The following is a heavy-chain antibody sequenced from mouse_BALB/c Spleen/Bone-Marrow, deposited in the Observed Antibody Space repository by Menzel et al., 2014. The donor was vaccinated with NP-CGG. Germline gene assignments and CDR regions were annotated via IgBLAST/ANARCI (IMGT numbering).Heavy chain of an antibody. J-gene: IGHJ3*01. CDR2: INPYDGGT. Sequence: QLQQSGPELVKPGASLKISCKASGYSFTGYTMNWVKQSPGKNLEWIGLINPYDGGTTYNQKFKGKATLTVDKSSTTAYMELLSLTSEDSAVFYCTRDSSGYWFTYWGQGTLVTVSA. D-gene: IGHD3-2*01. V-gene: IGHV1-18*01. CDR1: GYSFTGYT. CDR3: TRDSSGYWFTY.